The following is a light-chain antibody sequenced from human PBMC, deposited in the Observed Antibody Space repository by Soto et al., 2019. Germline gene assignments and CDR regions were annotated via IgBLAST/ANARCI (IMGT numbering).Light chain of an antibody. J-gene: IGLJ3*02. V-gene: IGLV1-51*01. Sequence: QSVLTQPPSVSAAPGQKVTISCSGSSSNVENNYVSWYQHVPGTAPKLLIYDNNRRISGIPDRFSGSKSGTSATLGITGLQTGEEADDYCQTWDSLLNSALSGGGTKGTVL. CDR3: QTWDSLLNSAL. CDR1: SSNVENNY. CDR2: DNN.